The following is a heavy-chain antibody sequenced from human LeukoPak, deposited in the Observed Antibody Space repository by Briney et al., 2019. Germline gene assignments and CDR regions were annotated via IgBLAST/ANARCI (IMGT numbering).Heavy chain of an antibody. D-gene: IGHD6-13*01. Sequence: GGSLRLSCTASGFPFSSYGMHWVRQAPGKGLEWVAFIRYDGSNKYYADSVKGRFTISRDNSKNTLYLQMNSLRAEDTAVYYCAKDQEQQLASFDYWGQGTLVTVSS. J-gene: IGHJ4*02. V-gene: IGHV3-30*02. CDR3: AKDQEQQLASFDY. CDR2: IRYDGSNK. CDR1: GFPFSSYG.